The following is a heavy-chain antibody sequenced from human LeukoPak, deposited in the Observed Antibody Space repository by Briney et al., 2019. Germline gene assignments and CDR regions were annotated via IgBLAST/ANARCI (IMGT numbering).Heavy chain of an antibody. V-gene: IGHV1-2*02. D-gene: IGHD2-21*01. CDR3: ARDFAIESGESPGY. CDR2: INPNSGGT. J-gene: IGHJ4*02. Sequence: ASVKVSCKASGYTFTAYYIHWVRQAPGQGLEWMGWINPNSGGTDYAQKFQGRVTMTRDTSISTTYMELSRLISDDTAVYYCARDFAIESGESPGYWAQGTLVTVSS. CDR1: GYTFTAYY.